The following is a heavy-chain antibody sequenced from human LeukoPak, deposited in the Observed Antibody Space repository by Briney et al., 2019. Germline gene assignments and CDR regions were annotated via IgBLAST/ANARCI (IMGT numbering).Heavy chain of an antibody. J-gene: IGHJ4*02. D-gene: IGHD3-22*01. Sequence: GGSLRLSCSSSGFPFNEYIMHWVRQTPDKGLEWVSLLWYDGSKTYSADSVKGRFTISRDNSKNSLYLQMSSLRAEDTAVYYCARGRPHYDSSGHYPDFDYWGQGTLVTVSS. CDR2: LWYDGSKT. V-gene: IGHV3-33*01. CDR1: GFPFNEYI. CDR3: ARGRPHYDSSGHYPDFDY.